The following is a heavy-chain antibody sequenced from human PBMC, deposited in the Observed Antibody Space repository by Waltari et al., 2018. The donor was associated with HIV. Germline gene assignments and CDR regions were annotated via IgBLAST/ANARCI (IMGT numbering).Heavy chain of an antibody. CDR2: INTNTGNP. D-gene: IGHD2-15*01. J-gene: IGHJ4*02. Sequence: QVQLVQSGSELKKPGASVKVSCKASGYTFTRFAMDWVRQAPGKGLEWMGWINTNTGNPTYAQGFTGRFVFSLDTSVSTAYLQISSLKAEDTAVYYCARDGCGGGNCNPDYWGQGTLVTVSS. V-gene: IGHV7-4-1*02. CDR1: GYTFTRFA. CDR3: ARDGCGGGNCNPDY.